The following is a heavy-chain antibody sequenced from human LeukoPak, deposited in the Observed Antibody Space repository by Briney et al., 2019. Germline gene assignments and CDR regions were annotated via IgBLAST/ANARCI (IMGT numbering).Heavy chain of an antibody. Sequence: GGSLRLSCVASGFTFSSYWMHWVRQAPGKGLVWVSRINSDGSGTSYADSVKGRFTISRDNAKSTLYLQMNSLRAEDTAVYYCARDPEHYDSSGYYTLKDDWGQGTLVTVSS. D-gene: IGHD3-22*01. CDR1: GFTFSSYW. J-gene: IGHJ4*02. CDR2: INSDGSGT. V-gene: IGHV3-74*01. CDR3: ARDPEHYDSSGYYTLKDD.